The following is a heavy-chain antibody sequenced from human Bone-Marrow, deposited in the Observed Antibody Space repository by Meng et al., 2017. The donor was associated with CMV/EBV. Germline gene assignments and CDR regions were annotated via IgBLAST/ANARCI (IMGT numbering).Heavy chain of an antibody. V-gene: IGHV3-21*01. J-gene: IGHJ3*02. D-gene: IGHD6-19*01. Sequence: GESLKISCAASGFTFSSYSMNWVRQAPGKGLEWVSSISSSSSYIYYADSVKGRFTISRDNAKNSLYLQMNSLRAEDTAVYYCAKDIGRAVAGTGAYAFDIWGQGTMVTVSS. CDR2: ISSSSSYI. CDR3: AKDIGRAVAGTGAYAFDI. CDR1: GFTFSSYS.